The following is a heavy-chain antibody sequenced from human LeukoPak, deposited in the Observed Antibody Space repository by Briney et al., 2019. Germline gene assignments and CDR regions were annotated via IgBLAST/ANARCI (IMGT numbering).Heavy chain of an antibody. CDR1: GLTFSSYW. CDR2: IKQDGSEK. V-gene: IGHV3-7*01. J-gene: IGHJ4*02. Sequence: GGSLGLPCAASGLTFSSYWMSWVRQAPGKGLDWVANIKQDGSEKYYVDSVKGRFTISRDNAKNSLYLQMNSLRAEDTAVYYCARWRGVSTFDYWGQGTLVTVSS. CDR3: ARWRGVSTFDY. D-gene: IGHD3-10*01.